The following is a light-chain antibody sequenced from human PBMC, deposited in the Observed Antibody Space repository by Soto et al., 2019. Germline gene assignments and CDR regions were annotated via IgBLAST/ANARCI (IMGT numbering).Light chain of an antibody. V-gene: IGKV3-11*01. CDR1: QSVDSY. Sequence: EIVLTQSPATLSLSPGERATLSCRASQSVDSYLAWYQQKPGQAPRLLIFDASNRATGIPARFSGSGSGTDFILTISSLEPEDFAVYYCQQRDNGLTFGGGTKVELK. CDR2: DAS. CDR3: QQRDNGLT. J-gene: IGKJ4*01.